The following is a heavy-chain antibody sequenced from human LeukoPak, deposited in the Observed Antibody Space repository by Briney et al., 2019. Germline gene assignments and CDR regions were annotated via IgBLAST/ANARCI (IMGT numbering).Heavy chain of an antibody. CDR3: ARVDSGMVDLDS. Sequence: ASVKVSCKASAYTFTGYYVHWVRQAPGQGLEWMGWINPNSGGTNYAEKFQGRVTVTRDTSISTAYMELSRLRSDDTAVYYCARVDSGMVDLDSWGQGTLVTVSS. V-gene: IGHV1-2*02. CDR2: INPNSGGT. CDR1: AYTFTGYY. J-gene: IGHJ4*02. D-gene: IGHD5-18*01.